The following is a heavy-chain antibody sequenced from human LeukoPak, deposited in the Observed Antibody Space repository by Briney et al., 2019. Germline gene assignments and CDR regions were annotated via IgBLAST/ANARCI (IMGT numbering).Heavy chain of an antibody. CDR2: ISGSGGST. V-gene: IGHV3-23*01. CDR3: AKDGKLGGDY. D-gene: IGHD7-27*01. J-gene: IGHJ4*02. Sequence: PGGSLRLYCAASGFTFSSYVMSWVRQAPGKGLEWVSAISGSGGSTYYADSVKGRSTISRDNSKNTLYLQMNSLRAEDTAVYYCAKDGKLGGDYWGQGTLVTVSS. CDR1: GFTFSSYV.